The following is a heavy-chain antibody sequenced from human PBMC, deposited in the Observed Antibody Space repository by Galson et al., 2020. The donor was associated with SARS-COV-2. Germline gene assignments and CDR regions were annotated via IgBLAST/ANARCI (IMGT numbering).Heavy chain of an antibody. V-gene: IGHV4-61*01. CDR1: GGSVSSGSYY. CDR2: IYYSGST. D-gene: IGHD3-3*01. CDR3: ARGLRFLGNNWFDP. J-gene: IGHJ5*02. Sequence: SETLSLTCTVSGGSVSSGSYYWSWIRQPPGKGLEWIGYIYYSGSTNYNPSLKSRVTISVDTSKNRFSLKLSSVTAADTAVYYCARGLRFLGNNWFDPWGQGTLVTVSS.